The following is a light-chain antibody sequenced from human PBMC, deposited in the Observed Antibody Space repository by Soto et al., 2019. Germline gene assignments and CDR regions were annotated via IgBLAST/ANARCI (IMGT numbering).Light chain of an antibody. J-gene: IGKJ1*01. Sequence: DLQMTQSPSSLSASIGDRVTISCRASQNIKNYLNWYQHQRGKAPKLLVYAASTLQGGVPSRFTGSGSGTDFTLTISSLLPEDFATYFCQQSYSHPWTFGQGTTVEI. V-gene: IGKV1-39*01. CDR3: QQSYSHPWT. CDR2: AAS. CDR1: QNIKNY.